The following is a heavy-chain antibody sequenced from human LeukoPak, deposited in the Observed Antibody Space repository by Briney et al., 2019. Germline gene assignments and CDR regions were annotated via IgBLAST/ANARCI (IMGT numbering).Heavy chain of an antibody. D-gene: IGHD4-23*01. J-gene: IGHJ4*02. CDR3: ARLGNSGYYFDY. V-gene: IGHV3-53*01. CDR1: GFTVSSNY. CDR2: IYSGGRT. Sequence: GGSLRLSCAASGFTVSSNYMSWVRQGPGKGLEWVSVIYSGGRTYYADSVKGRFTISRDNSKNTLYLQMNSLRAEDTAVYYCARLGNSGYYFDYWGQGTLVTVSS.